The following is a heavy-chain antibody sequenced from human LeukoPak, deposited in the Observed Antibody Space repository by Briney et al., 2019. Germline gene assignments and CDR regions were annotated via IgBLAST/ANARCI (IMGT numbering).Heavy chain of an antibody. J-gene: IGHJ4*02. Sequence: GGSLRLSCAASGFTFSSYAMSWVRQAPGKGLEWVSVVSDGGGRTYYADSVKGRFTISRDNSKRTLSLQINSLRAEDTAVYYCVSSFDYLSPLDYWGQGTLVTVSS. CDR3: VSSFDYLSPLDY. CDR1: GFTFSSYA. CDR2: VSDGGGRT. D-gene: IGHD3-16*01. V-gene: IGHV3-23*01.